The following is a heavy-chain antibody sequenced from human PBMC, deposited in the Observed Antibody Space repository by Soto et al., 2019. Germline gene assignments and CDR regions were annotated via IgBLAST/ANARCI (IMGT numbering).Heavy chain of an antibody. V-gene: IGHV1-18*01. J-gene: IGHJ4*02. CDR3: ARAPRNSGQKILRFLEWPFDY. D-gene: IGHD3-3*01. CDR1: GYTFTSYG. Sequence: GASVKVSCKASGYTFTSYGISWVRQAPGQGLEWMGWISAYNGNTNYAQKLQGRVTMTTDTSTSTAYMELRSLRSDDTAVYYCARAPRNSGQKILRFLEWPFDYWGQGTLVTVSS. CDR2: ISAYNGNT.